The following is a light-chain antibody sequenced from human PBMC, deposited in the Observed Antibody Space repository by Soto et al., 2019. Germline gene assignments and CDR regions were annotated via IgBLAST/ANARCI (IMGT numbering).Light chain of an antibody. J-gene: IGKJ1*01. CDR2: DAS. CDR1: QGIRND. V-gene: IGKV1-17*01. CDR3: QHYNSYWT. Sequence: DIQMTQSPSSLSASVGGRVAITCRTSQGIRNDLSWYQQKPGKAPKLLIYDASSLQSGVPSRFSGSGSGTEFTLTINSLQPDDFATYYCQHYNSYWTFGQGTKVEIK.